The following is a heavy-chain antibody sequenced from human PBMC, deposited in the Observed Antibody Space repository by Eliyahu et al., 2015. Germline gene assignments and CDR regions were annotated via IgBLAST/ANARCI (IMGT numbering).Heavy chain of an antibody. Sequence: EVQVVETGGGLIQPGGSXRLSCAVSGFTVRSNYVGWVRQAPGKGLEWVSVIFSGGATYYADPVKDRFSLSRDTSTDADTVYLHMSHLRVEDTALYYCATVTYYYDASGTYHYFDNWGQGTLVTVSS. J-gene: IGHJ4*02. D-gene: IGHD3-22*01. CDR3: ATVTYYYDASGTYHYFDN. V-gene: IGHV3-53*02. CDR2: IFSGGAT. CDR1: GFTVRSNY.